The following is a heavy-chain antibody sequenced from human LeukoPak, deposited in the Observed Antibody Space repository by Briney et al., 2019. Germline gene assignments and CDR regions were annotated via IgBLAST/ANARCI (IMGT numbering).Heavy chain of an antibody. CDR3: ARHHSQKGYSSSWYPSGTYYFDY. V-gene: IGHV4-34*01. J-gene: IGHJ4*02. CDR1: GGSFSGYY. CDR2: INHSGST. Sequence: SETLSLTCAVYGGSFSGYYWSWIRQPPGKGLEWIGEINHSGSTNYNPSLKSRVTISVDTSKNQFSLKLSSVTAADTAVYYCARHHSQKGYSSSWYPSGTYYFDYWGQGTLVTVSS. D-gene: IGHD6-13*01.